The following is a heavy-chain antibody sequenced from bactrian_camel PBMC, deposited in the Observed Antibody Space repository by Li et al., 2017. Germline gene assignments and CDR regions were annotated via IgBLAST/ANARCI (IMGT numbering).Heavy chain of an antibody. CDR1: EFAFSRYY. D-gene: IGHD2*01. V-gene: IGHV3S1*01. Sequence: QVQLVESGGGLMAPEGSLTLNCIGSEFAFSRYYMHWVRQGPGKGLEWVSVISSGGGSTDYADSVKGRFTISRDNVKNTLYLQMNNLKTEDTAMYYCVKSGEGGSPWSGEDFGSWGQGTQVTVS. CDR3: VKSGEGGSPWSGEDFGS. J-gene: IGHJ6*01. CDR2: ISSGGGST.